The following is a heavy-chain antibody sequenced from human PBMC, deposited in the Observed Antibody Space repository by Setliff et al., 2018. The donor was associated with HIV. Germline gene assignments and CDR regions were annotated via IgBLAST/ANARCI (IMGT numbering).Heavy chain of an antibody. V-gene: IGHV4-31*03. D-gene: IGHD2-15*01. CDR2: IHYSGRT. CDR3: ARAPFRGGSFGWFDP. CDR1: GDSISSGGFY. J-gene: IGHJ5*02. Sequence: PSETLSLTCTVSGDSISSGGFYCNWFRQYPEKGLEWIGWIHYSGRTNFNPSLRSRATISFDTSKNQFSLNLTSVTAADTAVYCCARAPFRGGSFGWFDPWGQGTLVTVSS.